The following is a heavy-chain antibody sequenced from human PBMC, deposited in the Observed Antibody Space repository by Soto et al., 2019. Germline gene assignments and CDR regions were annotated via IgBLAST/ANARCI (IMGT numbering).Heavy chain of an antibody. V-gene: IGHV4-4*07. J-gene: IGHJ6*02. CDR2: VYTTGGT. CDR3: AREGASGFGMDV. CDR1: GGSMRSYY. D-gene: IGHD1-26*01. Sequence: ASETLSLTCNVSGGSMRSYYWSWVRQPAGKALEWIGRVYTTGGTNYNPSLRSRVSISVDTSKNQFSLTVTSVTAADTAVYYCAREGASGFGMDVWGQGTTVTVSS.